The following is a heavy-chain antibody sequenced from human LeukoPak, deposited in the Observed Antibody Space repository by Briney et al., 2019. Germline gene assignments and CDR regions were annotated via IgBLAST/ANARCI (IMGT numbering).Heavy chain of an antibody. J-gene: IGHJ4*02. CDR1: GFTFSDYY. Sequence: GGSLRLSCAASGFTFSDYYMSWIRQAPGKGLEWVSYISSSGSIIYYADSVKCRFTISRDNAKNSLYLQMNSLRAEDSAVYYCARDPGSHNSSGWYDYWGQGTLVTASS. D-gene: IGHD6-19*01. V-gene: IGHV3-11*01. CDR2: ISSSGSII. CDR3: ARDPGSHNSSGWYDY.